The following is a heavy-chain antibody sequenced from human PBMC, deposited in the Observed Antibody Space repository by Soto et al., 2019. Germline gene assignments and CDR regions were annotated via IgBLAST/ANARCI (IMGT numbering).Heavy chain of an antibody. V-gene: IGHV4-39*01. CDR1: GRSISSNNFY. D-gene: IGHD2-15*01. Sequence: SKTVPLTGTVSGRSISSNNFYWGGIRQPPRKGLECIGSIYYSGTTYYNPALKNRLTISVDTSKNQFSLKLRSVTAADTAVFYCARHRLLTLPLSWGQGTLDTVSS. J-gene: IGHJ5*02. CDR2: IYYSGTT. CDR3: ARHRLLTLPLS.